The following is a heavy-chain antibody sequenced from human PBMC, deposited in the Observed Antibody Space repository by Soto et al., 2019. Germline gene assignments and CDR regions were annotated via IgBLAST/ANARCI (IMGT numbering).Heavy chain of an antibody. D-gene: IGHD6-19*01. V-gene: IGHV4-30-2*01. CDR1: GGSISSGGYS. J-gene: IGHJ4*02. CDR3: ARAGGLGAMAVDY. Sequence: QLQLQESGSGLVKPSQTLSLTCAVSGGSISSGGYSWSWILQPPGKGLEWIGYVYHSGSTYYNPSLKSRVARSEDRSKNQFSLKLSSVTAADTGVYDCARAGGLGAMAVDYWGQGTLVTVSS. CDR2: VYHSGST.